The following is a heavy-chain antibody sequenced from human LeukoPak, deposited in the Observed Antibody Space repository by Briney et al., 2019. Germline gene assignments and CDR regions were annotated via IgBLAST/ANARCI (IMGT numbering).Heavy chain of an antibody. J-gene: IGHJ4*02. V-gene: IGHV3-74*01. CDR2: INTDGSIT. CDR3: TSFEY. CDR1: GFTFSDYW. Sequence: GGSLRLSRAASGFTFSDYWIHWVRQAPGKGLVWVSRINTDGSITNYADSVKGRFTISRDNSKNTLYLEMSSLRAEDTAVYYCTSFEYWGQGTLVTVSS.